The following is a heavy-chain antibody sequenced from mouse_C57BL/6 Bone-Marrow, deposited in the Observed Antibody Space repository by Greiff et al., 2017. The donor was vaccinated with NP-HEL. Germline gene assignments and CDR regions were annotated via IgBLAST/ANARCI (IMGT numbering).Heavy chain of an antibody. CDR2: INYDGSST. V-gene: IGHV5-16*01. CDR1: GFTFSDYY. Sequence: EVQVVESEGGLVQPGSSMKLSCTASGFTFSDYYMAWVRQVPEKGLEWVANINYDGSSTYYLDSLKSRFIISRDNAKNILYLQMSSLKSEDTATYYCARDAPYGSSYGWYFDVWGTGTTVTVSS. J-gene: IGHJ1*03. CDR3: ARDAPYGSSYGWYFDV. D-gene: IGHD1-1*01.